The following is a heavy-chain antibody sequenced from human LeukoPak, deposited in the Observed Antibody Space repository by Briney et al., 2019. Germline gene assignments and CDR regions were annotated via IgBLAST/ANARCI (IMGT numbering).Heavy chain of an antibody. CDR3: ARGQYYYGSGSYYPWSPPDY. CDR2: MNPNSGNT. V-gene: IGHV1-8*03. Sequence: ASVKVSCKASGYTFTSYDINWVRQATGQGLEWMGWMNPNSGNTGYAQKFQGRVTITRNTSISTAYMELSSLRSEDTAVYYCARGQYYYGSGSYYPWSPPDYWGQGTLVTVSS. CDR1: GYTFTSYD. J-gene: IGHJ4*02. D-gene: IGHD3-10*01.